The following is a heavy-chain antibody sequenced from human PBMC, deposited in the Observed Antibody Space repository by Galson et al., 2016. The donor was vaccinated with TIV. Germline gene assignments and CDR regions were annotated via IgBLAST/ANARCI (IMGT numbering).Heavy chain of an antibody. V-gene: IGHV1-3*01. J-gene: IGHJ4*02. CDR3: ARPATCGGDCYNFDD. CDR1: GYTLTGYA. Sequence: SVKVSCKASGYTLTGYAMHWVRQAPGQGLEWMGLINANNGNTEYAPKFQGRLTMTRNTSPSTAYLELSSLRSDDTAVYYCARPATCGGDCYNFDDWGQGTLVTVSS. CDR2: INANNGNT. D-gene: IGHD2-21*01.